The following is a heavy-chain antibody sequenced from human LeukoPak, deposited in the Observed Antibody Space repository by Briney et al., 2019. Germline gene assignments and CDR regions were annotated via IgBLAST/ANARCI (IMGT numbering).Heavy chain of an antibody. CDR3: ARTEGGWYSFDY. V-gene: IGHV4-39*01. J-gene: IGHJ4*02. Sequence: PSETLSLTCTVSGGSISSGDYYWSWIRQPPGKGLEWIGSIYYSGSTYYNPSLKSRVTISVDTSKNQFSLKLSSVTAADTAVYYCARTEGGWYSFDYWGQGTLVTVSS. CDR2: IYYSGST. CDR1: GGSISSGDYY. D-gene: IGHD6-19*01.